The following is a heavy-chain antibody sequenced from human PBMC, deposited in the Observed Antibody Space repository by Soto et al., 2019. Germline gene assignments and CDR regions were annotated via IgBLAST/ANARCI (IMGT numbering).Heavy chain of an antibody. V-gene: IGHV1-2*02. D-gene: IGHD2-2*01. CDR1: GYTFTGYY. CDR3: ARAQSIIVVPAAHKNWFDP. J-gene: IGHJ5*02. CDR2: INPNSGGT. Sequence: ASVKVSCKASGYTFTGYYVHWVRQAPGQGLEWMGWINPNSGGTNSAQNFQGRVTMTGDTSISTADMELSSLRSDDTAVYYCARAQSIIVVPAAHKNWFDPWGQGTLVTVSS.